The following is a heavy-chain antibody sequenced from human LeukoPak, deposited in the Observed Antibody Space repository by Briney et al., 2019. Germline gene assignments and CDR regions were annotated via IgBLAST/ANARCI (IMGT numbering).Heavy chain of an antibody. V-gene: IGHV1-2*02. CDR1: GYTFTGYY. CDR3: ARGCSSTSCYGGGDYYYMDI. Sequence: ASVKVSCKASGYTFTGYYMNWVRQAPGQGLEWMGWMNPNSGGTNYAQKCQGRVTMTRDTSISTAYMELSRLRSDDTAVYYCARGCSSTSCYGGGDYYYMDIWGKGITVTVSS. J-gene: IGHJ6*03. D-gene: IGHD2-2*01. CDR2: MNPNSGGT.